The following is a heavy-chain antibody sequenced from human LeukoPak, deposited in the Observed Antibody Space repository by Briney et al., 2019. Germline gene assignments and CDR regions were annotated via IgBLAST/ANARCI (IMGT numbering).Heavy chain of an antibody. J-gene: IGHJ5*02. CDR1: GGSISSSNW. CDR3: ARGDYGDRRDWFDP. V-gene: IGHV4-4*02. D-gene: IGHD4-17*01. CDR2: IYHSGST. Sequence: SETLSLTCAVSGGSISSSNWWGWVRQPPGKGLEWIGEIYHSGSTNYNPSLKRRVTISVDKSKTQFSLKLSSVTAPDTAVYYCARGDYGDRRDWFDPWGRGTLVTVSS.